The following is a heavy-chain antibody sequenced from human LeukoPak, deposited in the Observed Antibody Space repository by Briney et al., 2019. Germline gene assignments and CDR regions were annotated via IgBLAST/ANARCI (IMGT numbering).Heavy chain of an antibody. CDR2: IGTSNNYV. J-gene: IGHJ4*02. CDR3: ARDPARDY. Sequence: RLGGSLRLSCAVSGFTFSSYSMNWVRQAPGKGLEWVSSIGTSNNYVYYADSVKGRFTISRDNAKNSLYLQMDSLRAEDTAVYYCARDPARDYWGQGTLVTVSS. CDR1: GFTFSSYS. V-gene: IGHV3-21*01.